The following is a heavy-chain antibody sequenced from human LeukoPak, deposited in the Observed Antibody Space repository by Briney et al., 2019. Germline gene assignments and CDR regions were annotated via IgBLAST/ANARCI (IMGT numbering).Heavy chain of an antibody. CDR2: IYYSGST. J-gene: IGHJ4*02. CDR3: ARGVDSSGFYY. D-gene: IGHD3-22*01. Sequence: SETLSLTCTVSGSSISSYYWSWIRQPPGKGLEWIGYIYYSGSTNYNPSLKSRVTISVDTSKNQFSLKLSSVTAADTAVYYCARGVDSSGFYYWGQGTLVTVSS. CDR1: GSSISSYY. V-gene: IGHV4-59*12.